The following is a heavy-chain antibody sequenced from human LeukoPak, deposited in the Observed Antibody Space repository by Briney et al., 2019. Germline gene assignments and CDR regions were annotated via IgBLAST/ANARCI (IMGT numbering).Heavy chain of an antibody. CDR1: GGSISSYY. J-gene: IGHJ4*02. CDR2: IYYSGST. Sequence: SETLSLICTVSGGSISSYYWSWIRQPPGKGLEWIGYIYYSGSTNYNPSLKSRVTISVDTSKNQFSLKLSSVTAADTAVYYCAISTVVKYYFDYWGQGTLVTVSS. V-gene: IGHV4-59*01. D-gene: IGHD4-23*01. CDR3: AISTVVKYYFDY.